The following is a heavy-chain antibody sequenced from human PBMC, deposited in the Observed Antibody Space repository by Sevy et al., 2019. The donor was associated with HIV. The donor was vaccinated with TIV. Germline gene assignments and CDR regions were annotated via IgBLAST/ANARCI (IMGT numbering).Heavy chain of an antibody. CDR3: AKDRSGSWSVDY. Sequence: GGSLRLSCAGSGFTFYNYGIHWVRQAPGKGLEWVTMISYDGKNENYADSVKGRFTISRDNSKNTGYLQRNSLRPDDTAIYYCAKDRSGSWSVDYWGQGTLVTVSS. D-gene: IGHD6-13*01. J-gene: IGHJ4*02. CDR2: ISYDGKNE. V-gene: IGHV3-30*18. CDR1: GFTFYNYG.